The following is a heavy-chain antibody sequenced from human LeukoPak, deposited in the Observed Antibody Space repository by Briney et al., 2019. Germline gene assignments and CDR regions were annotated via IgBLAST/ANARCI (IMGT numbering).Heavy chain of an antibody. CDR3: AKDFWELLSFDY. CDR2: IIPILGTA. J-gene: IGHJ4*02. Sequence: GASVKVSCKASRGTFSSYAISWVRQAPGQGLEWMGGIIPILGTANYAQKFQGRVTITADEFTSTAYMELSSLRSEDTAVYYCAKDFWELLSFDYWGQGTLVTVSP. CDR1: RGTFSSYA. V-gene: IGHV1-69*13. D-gene: IGHD1-26*01.